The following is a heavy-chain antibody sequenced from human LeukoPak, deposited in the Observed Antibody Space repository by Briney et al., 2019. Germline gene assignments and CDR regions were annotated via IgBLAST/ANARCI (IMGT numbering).Heavy chain of an antibody. CDR2: TFHTGHT. Sequence: PSQTLSLTCAVSGGSISSGDFPWSWIRQPPGKGLEWIGYTFHTGHTSYNPSLKSRVTISVDMSKNQLSLRLTSVTAADTAVYYCARGFYGAGSHFDYRGQGTLVTVSS. CDR3: ARGFYGAGSHFDY. V-gene: IGHV4-30-2*01. J-gene: IGHJ4*02. CDR1: GGSISSGDFP. D-gene: IGHD3-10*01.